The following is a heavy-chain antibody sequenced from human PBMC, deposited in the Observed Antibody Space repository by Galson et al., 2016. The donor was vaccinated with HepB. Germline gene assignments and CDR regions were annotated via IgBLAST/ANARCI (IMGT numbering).Heavy chain of an antibody. J-gene: IGHJ5*01. Sequence: SLRLSCAASGFTFSDCYMAWIRQAPGKGLEWVANINQDGSQTNYGDSVKGRFTISRDNAKNSLYLQMNSLRAEDTGVYSCARGHFDSWGQGTLVTVSS. V-gene: IGHV3-7*01. CDR3: ARGHFDS. CDR1: GFTFSDCY. CDR2: INQDGSQT.